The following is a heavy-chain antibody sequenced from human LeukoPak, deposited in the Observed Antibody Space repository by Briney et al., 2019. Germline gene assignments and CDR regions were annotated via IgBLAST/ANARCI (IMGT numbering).Heavy chain of an antibody. V-gene: IGHV3-74*01. D-gene: IGHD4-17*01. CDR3: ARDRTTVTLCDN. CDR2: ISTDGAVT. CDR1: GFTFTSVW. Sequence: PGGSLRLSCAASGFTFTSVWMHWFRQAPGRGLVWISRISTDGAVTGYADSVKGRFTISRDNAKNTLYLQMNSLRAEDTAVYYCARDRTTVTLCDNWGQGALVTVSS. J-gene: IGHJ4*02.